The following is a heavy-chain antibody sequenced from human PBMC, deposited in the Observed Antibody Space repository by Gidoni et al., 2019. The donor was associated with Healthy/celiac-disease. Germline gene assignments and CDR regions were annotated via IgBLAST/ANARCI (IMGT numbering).Heavy chain of an antibody. J-gene: IGHJ3*02. CDR3: ARRGRDGSHDAFDI. D-gene: IGHD2-15*01. V-gene: IGHV3-30*04. CDR1: GFTFSSYA. CDR2: ISYDGSNK. Sequence: QVQLVESGGGVVQPGRSLRLSCAASGFTFSSYAMHWVRQAPGKGLEWVAVISYDGSNKYYADSVKGRFTISRDNSKNTLYLQMNSLRAEDTAVYYCARRGRDGSHDAFDIWGQGTMVTVSS.